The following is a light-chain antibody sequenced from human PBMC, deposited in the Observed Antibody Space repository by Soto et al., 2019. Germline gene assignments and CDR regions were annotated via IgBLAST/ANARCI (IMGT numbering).Light chain of an antibody. Sequence: QPVLTQPPSASGTPGQRVTISCSGSSSNIGSNTVNWYQQLQGTAPKLLIYSNNQRPSGVPDRFSGSKSGTSASLAISGLQSEDEADYYCAAWDDSLHGAVFGGGTQLTVL. V-gene: IGLV1-44*01. J-gene: IGLJ7*01. CDR2: SNN. CDR3: AAWDDSLHGAV. CDR1: SSNIGSNT.